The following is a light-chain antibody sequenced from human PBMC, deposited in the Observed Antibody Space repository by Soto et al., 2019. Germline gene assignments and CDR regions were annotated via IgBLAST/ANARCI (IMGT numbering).Light chain of an antibody. J-gene: IGKJ5*01. CDR2: DAS. CDR3: QQYGSSTIT. V-gene: IGKV3-11*01. CDR1: QSVSSY. Sequence: MVMTQSPATLSLSPGERATLSCRASQSVSSYLAWYQQKPGQAPRLLIYDASNRATGIPARFSGSGSGTDFTLTISSLEPEDFAVYYCQQYGSSTITFGQGTRLEI.